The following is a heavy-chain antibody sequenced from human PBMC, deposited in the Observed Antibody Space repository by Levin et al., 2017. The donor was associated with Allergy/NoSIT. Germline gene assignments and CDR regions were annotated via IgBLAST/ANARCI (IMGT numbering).Heavy chain of an antibody. D-gene: IGHD3-22*01. V-gene: IGHV4-59*01. CDR2: IYYSGST. CDR1: GGSISSYY. Sequence: ESLKISCTVSGGSISSYYWSWFRQAPGKGLEWIGYIYYSGSTIYNPSLKSRVTISVDTSENQFSLNVRSVTAADTAVYYCARGGHYHTNDYWGQGTLVTVSS. CDR3: ARGGHYHTNDY. J-gene: IGHJ4*02.